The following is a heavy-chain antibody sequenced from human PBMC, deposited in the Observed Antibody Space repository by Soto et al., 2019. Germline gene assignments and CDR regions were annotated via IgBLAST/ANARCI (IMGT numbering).Heavy chain of an antibody. Sequence: QVQLVESGGGVVQPGRSLRLSCAASEFSLTPYAMHWVRQAPGKGLEWVTLISYDGSAKYYADSVRGRFTITRDNSKSTVYVQMSSLTAEDTAVYYWARDWDRGGGCYIWYFDLGGRGTLVTVSS. CDR1: EFSLTPYA. CDR3: ARDWDRGGGCYIWYFDL. J-gene: IGHJ2*01. V-gene: IGHV3-30-3*01. D-gene: IGHD2-15*01. CDR2: ISYDGSAK.